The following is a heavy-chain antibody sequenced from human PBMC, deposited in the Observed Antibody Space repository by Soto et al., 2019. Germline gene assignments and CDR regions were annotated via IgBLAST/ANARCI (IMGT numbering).Heavy chain of an antibody. CDR2: IIPIFGTA. CDR1: GGTFGSYA. Sequence: GASVKVSCKASGGTFGSYAISWVRQAPGQGLEWMGGIIPIFGTANYAQKFQGRVTITADESTSTAYMELSSLRSEDTAVYYCARDRRTTTGWFDPWGQGTLVTVSS. V-gene: IGHV1-69*13. CDR3: ARDRRTTTGWFDP. D-gene: IGHD1-26*01. J-gene: IGHJ5*02.